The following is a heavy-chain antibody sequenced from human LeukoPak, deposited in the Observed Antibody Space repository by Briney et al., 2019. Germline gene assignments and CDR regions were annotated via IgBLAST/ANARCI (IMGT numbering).Heavy chain of an antibody. J-gene: IGHJ3*02. V-gene: IGHV4-4*07. D-gene: IGHD1-26*01. CDR3: AGYSGSYFDAFDI. CDR1: GGSISSYY. Sequence: SETLSLTCTVSGGSISSYYWSWIRQPAGKGLEWIGRIYTSGSTNYNPSLKSRVTMSVDTSKNQFSLKLSSVAAANTAVYYCAGYSGSYFDAFDIWGQGTMVTVPS. CDR2: IYTSGST.